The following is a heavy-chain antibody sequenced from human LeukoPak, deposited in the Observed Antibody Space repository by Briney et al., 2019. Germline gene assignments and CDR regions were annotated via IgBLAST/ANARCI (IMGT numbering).Heavy chain of an antibody. Sequence: QTGGSLRLSCGASGFTFSAYWMSWVRQAPGKGLEWVANIKEDGSEINYVDSVKGRFTISRDNAKNSLYLQMNSLRAEDTAVYYCARDRPYYFYDYWGQGTLVTVSS. D-gene: IGHD2/OR15-2a*01. J-gene: IGHJ4*02. V-gene: IGHV3-7*01. CDR1: GFTFSAYW. CDR2: IKEDGSEI. CDR3: ARDRPYYFYDY.